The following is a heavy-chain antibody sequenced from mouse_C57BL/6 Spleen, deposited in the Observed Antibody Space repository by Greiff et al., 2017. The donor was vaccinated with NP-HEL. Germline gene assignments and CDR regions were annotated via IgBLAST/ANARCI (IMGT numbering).Heavy chain of an antibody. CDR1: GYAFSSSW. J-gene: IGHJ2*01. Sequence: VQVVESGPELVKPGASVKISCKASGYAFSSSWMNWVKQRPGKGLEWIGRIYPGDGDTNYNGKFKGKATLTADKSSSTAYMQLSSLTSEDSAVYFCARGGENYYGSSWFDYWGQGTTLTVSS. CDR3: ARGGENYYGSSWFDY. V-gene: IGHV1-82*01. CDR2: IYPGDGDT. D-gene: IGHD1-1*01.